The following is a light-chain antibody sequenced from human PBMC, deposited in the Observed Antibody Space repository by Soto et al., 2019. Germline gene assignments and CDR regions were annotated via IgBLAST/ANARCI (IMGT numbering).Light chain of an antibody. V-gene: IGKV3-15*01. CDR3: QHYDTYSRT. CDR2: RAS. Sequence: EILMTQSPATLSVPPGERATLSCRASQSITNNLAWYQHKPGQAPRLLIYRASARATGIPARFSGSGSGTEFTLTISGLQPDDFATYYCQHYDTYSRTFGQGTKVEIK. CDR1: QSITNN. J-gene: IGKJ1*01.